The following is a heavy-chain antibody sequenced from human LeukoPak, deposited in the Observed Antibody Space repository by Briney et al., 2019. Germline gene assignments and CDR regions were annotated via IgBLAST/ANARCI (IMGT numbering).Heavy chain of an antibody. D-gene: IGHD3-22*01. V-gene: IGHV1-2*02. Sequence: ASVKVSCKASGYTFTGYYMHWVRQAPGQGLEWMGWINPNSGGTNYAQKFQGRVTMTRDTSISTAYMELSRLRSDDTAVYYCARDGYYYDSSGYGLDYWGQGTLVTVSS. J-gene: IGHJ4*02. CDR1: GYTFTGYY. CDR2: INPNSGGT. CDR3: ARDGYYYDSSGYGLDY.